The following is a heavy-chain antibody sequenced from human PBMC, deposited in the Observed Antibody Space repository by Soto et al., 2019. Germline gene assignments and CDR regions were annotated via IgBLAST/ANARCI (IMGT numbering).Heavy chain of an antibody. CDR1: GDSVSSNSAA. CDR2: TFYRSKWYN. CDR3: TRFGGGENY. Sequence: SQTLSLTCVISGDSVSSNSAAWTWIRQSPSSGLEWLGRTFYRSKWYNEYAVSVNSRITINPDTVKNQFSLQLRSLTPDDTAVYYCTRFGGGENYWGQGTPVTVSS. V-gene: IGHV6-1*01. J-gene: IGHJ4*02. D-gene: IGHD2-21*01.